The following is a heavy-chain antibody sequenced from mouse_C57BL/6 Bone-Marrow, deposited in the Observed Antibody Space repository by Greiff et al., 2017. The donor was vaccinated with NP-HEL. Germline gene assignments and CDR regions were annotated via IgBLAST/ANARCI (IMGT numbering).Heavy chain of an antibody. D-gene: IGHD1-1*02. CDR1: GFSLTSYA. CDR3: ARALPLWGYAMDY. J-gene: IGHJ4*01. Sequence: VQLQQSGPGLVAPSQSLSITCTVSGFSLTSYAISWVRQPPGKGLEWLGVIWTGGGTNYNSALKSRLSISKDNAKSQVFLKMNSLQTDDTARYYCARALPLWGYAMDYWGQGTSVTVSS. V-gene: IGHV2-9-1*01. CDR2: IWTGGGT.